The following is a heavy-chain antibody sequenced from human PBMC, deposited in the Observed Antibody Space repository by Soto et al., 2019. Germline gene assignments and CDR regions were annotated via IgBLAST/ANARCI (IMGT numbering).Heavy chain of an antibody. V-gene: IGHV4-59*08. CDR1: GGSISHYY. Sequence: SETLSLTCTVSGGSISHYYWTWIRQPPGKGLECIGYISYSGSTNYNSSLKGRVTILVDTSKNQFSLKLNSVTAADTAVYYCARLSTYYYYAMDVWGQGTTVTVSS. J-gene: IGHJ6*02. CDR2: ISYSGST. CDR3: ARLSTYYYYAMDV.